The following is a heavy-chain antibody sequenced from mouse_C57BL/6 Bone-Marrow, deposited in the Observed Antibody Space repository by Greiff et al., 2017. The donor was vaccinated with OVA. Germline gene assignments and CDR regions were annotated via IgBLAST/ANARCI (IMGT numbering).Heavy chain of an antibody. D-gene: IGHD2-4*01. CDR1: GYTFTSYW. CDR3: ASYDYDGPYYFDY. CDR2: IDPSDSYT. J-gene: IGHJ2*01. Sequence: QVQLQQPGAELVRPGTSVKLSCKASGYTFTSYWMHWVKQRPGQGLEWIGVIDPSDSYTNYNQKFKGKATLTVDTSSSTAYMQLSSLTSEDSAVYYCASYDYDGPYYFDYWGQGTTLTVSS. V-gene: IGHV1-59*01.